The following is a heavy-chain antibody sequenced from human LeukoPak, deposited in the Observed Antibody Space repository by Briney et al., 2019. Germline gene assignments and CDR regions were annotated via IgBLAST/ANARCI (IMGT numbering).Heavy chain of an antibody. V-gene: IGHV5-51*01. CDR2: IYPGDSDT. CDR1: GYSFTSYW. D-gene: IGHD6-13*01. J-gene: IGHJ1*01. Sequence: GESLKISCKGSGYSFTSYWIGWVRQMPGKGLEWMGIIYPGDSDTRYSPSFQGQVTISADKSISTAYLQWSSLKASDTAMYYCARRNPAAAGIPPAGYFQHWXXXTLVTVSS. CDR3: ARRNPAAAGIPPAGYFQH.